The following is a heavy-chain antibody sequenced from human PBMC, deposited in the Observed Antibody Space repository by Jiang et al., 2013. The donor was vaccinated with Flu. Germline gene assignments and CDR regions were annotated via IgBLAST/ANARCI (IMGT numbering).Heavy chain of an antibody. CDR3: TRAGVVATIVVDY. V-gene: IGHV3-49*03. D-gene: IGHD5-12*01. J-gene: IGHJ4*02. CDR1: GFTFGDYA. CDR2: IGSKAYGGT. Sequence: RLSCTASGFTFGDYAMSWFRQAPGKGLEWVGFIGSKAYGGTYAASVKGRFTISRDDSKSIAYLQMNSLKTEDTAVYYCTRAGVVATIVVDYWGQGTLVTVSS.